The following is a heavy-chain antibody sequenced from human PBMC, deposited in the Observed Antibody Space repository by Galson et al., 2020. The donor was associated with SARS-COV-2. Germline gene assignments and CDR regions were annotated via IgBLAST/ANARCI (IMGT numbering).Heavy chain of an antibody. J-gene: IGHJ5*02. Sequence: ASVKVSCKPTGYTLSGYYIHWLRQAPRQGLEWMGWINPNNGDPDYAQKFQGRVTMTWDTSINTAYMELDRLTSDDTAVFFCAMGRPTIYGWFDPWGQGTLVTVSS. CDR3: AMGRPTIYGWFDP. V-gene: IGHV1-2*02. CDR1: GYTLSGYY. D-gene: IGHD3-9*01. CDR2: INPNNGDP.